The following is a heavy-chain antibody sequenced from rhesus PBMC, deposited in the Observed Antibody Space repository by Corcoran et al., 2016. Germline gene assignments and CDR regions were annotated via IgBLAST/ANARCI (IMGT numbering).Heavy chain of an antibody. J-gene: IGHJ4*01. V-gene: IGHV2-95*01. CDR2: IYWNDST. CDR3: ARVRYYVDY. CDR1: GFSISTPGTG. Sequence: QVTLTESGPALVKPPQTLTLTCTFSGFSISTPGTGVGWIRQPPGKALEWLASIYWNDSTDYSTALKSRHTISKDTAKKQVVLTMTNMDPVDTATYDCARVRYYVDYWGQGVLVTVSS.